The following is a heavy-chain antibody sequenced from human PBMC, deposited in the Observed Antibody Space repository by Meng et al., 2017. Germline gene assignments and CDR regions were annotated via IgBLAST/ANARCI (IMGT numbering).Heavy chain of an antibody. CDR1: GFTFSSYW. D-gene: IGHD3-9*01. CDR2: ISYDGSNK. J-gene: IGHJ5*02. V-gene: IGHV3-30*03. Sequence: GESLKISCAASGFTFSSYWMSWVRQAPGKGLEWVAVISYDGSNKYYADSVKGRFTISRDNSKNTLYLQMNSLRAEDTAVYYCARDRESAYYDILTGYSRTGWFDPWGQGTLVTVSS. CDR3: ARDRESAYYDILTGYSRTGWFDP.